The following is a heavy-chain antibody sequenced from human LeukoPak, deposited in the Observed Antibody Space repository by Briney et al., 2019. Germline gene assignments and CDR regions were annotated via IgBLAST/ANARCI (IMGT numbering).Heavy chain of an antibody. CDR3: ARTPIYYYDNSGYYN. CDR1: GGSISSSSYY. D-gene: IGHD3-22*01. CDR2: IYYSGST. J-gene: IGHJ4*02. V-gene: IGHV4-39*07. Sequence: SETLSLTCTVSGGSISSSSYYWGWIRQPPGKGLEWIGSIYYSGSTYYNPSLKSRVTMSVDTSKKQFSLKLSSVTAADTAVYYCARTPIYYYDNSGYYNWGQGTLVTVSS.